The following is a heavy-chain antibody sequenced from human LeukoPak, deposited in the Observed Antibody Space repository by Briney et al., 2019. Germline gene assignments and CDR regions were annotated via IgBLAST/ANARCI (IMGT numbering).Heavy chain of an antibody. Sequence: GGSLRLSCAVSGFSVSDNYMTWVRQAPGKGLEWVSVIYVGGRAYYADSVKGRFTISRDNSKNTLYVQMNSLRAEDTAVYYCARVPYRYYGSGSFQLDYWGQGTLVTVSS. J-gene: IGHJ4*02. CDR1: GFSVSDNY. CDR3: ARVPYRYYGSGSFQLDY. D-gene: IGHD3-10*01. V-gene: IGHV3-53*01. CDR2: IYVGGRA.